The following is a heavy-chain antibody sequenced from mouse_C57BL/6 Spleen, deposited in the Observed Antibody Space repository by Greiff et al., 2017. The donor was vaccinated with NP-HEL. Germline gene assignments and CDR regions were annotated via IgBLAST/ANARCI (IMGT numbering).Heavy chain of an antibody. D-gene: IGHD2-4*01. CDR2: ISNGGGST. J-gene: IGHJ4*01. V-gene: IGHV5-12*01. CDR3: ASGIYYDYGGAMDY. Sequence: EVMLVESGGGLVQPGGSLKLSCAASGFTFSDYYMYWVRQTPEKRLEWVAYISNGGGSTYYPDTVKGRFTISRDNAKNTLYLQMSRLKSEDTAMYYCASGIYYDYGGAMDYWGQGTSVTVSS. CDR1: GFTFSDYY.